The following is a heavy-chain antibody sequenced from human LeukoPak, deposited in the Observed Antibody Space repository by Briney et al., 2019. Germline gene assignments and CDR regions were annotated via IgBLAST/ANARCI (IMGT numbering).Heavy chain of an antibody. CDR2: ISGSGSST. CDR3: AKDYSGFNY. D-gene: IGHD4-11*01. J-gene: IGHJ4*02. Sequence: PGGSLRLSCVASGFTFSRQAMTWVRQAPGKGLEWVSSISGSGSSTYYADSVKGRFTISRDNSKNTLYLQMNSLRAGDTAIYYCAKDYSGFNYWGQGTLVTVSS. CDR1: GFTFSRQA. V-gene: IGHV3-23*01.